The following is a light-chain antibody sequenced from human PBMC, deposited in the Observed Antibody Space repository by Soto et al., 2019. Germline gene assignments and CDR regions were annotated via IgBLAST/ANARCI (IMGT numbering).Light chain of an antibody. V-gene: IGLV4-69*01. CDR2: LNNDGSH. CDR1: SGHGSYG. CDR3: QTWATVIWV. Sequence: QLVLTQSPSASASLGASVKLTCTLSSGHGSYGIAWHQQQPQKGPRYLMKLNNDGSHSKGDGIPDRFSGSSSGAERYLTTSSLQSDDEAVYYCQTWATVIWVLGGGTKLTVL. J-gene: IGLJ2*01.